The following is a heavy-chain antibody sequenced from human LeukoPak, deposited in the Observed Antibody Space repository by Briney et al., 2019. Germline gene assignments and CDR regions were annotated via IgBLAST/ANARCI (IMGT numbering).Heavy chain of an antibody. CDR3: ARFGDCSSTSCYTNAVSYYYGMDV. CDR1: GYTFTSYD. J-gene: IGHJ6*02. CDR2: MNPNSGNT. V-gene: IGHV1-8*01. D-gene: IGHD2-2*02. Sequence: ASVKVSCKASGYTFTSYDINWVRQATGQGLEWMGWMNPNSGNTGYAQKFQGRVTMTRNTSISTAYMELSSLRPEDTAVYYCARFGDCSSTSCYTNAVSYYYGMDVWGQGTTVTVSS.